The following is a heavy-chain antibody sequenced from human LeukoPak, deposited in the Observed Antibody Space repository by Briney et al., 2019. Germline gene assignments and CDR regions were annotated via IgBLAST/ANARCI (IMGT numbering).Heavy chain of an antibody. CDR1: GFTFSSYW. V-gene: IGHV3-7*05. CDR2: IKQDGSEE. D-gene: IGHD3-22*01. J-gene: IGHJ4*02. CDR3: ARVYHYYESSGYYYYFDY. Sequence: GGSLRLSCVASGFTFSSYWMSWVRQAPGKGLEWVANIKQDGSEENYVDSVNGRFTISRDKAKNSLYLQMNSLRAEDTAVYYCARVYHYYESSGYYYYFDYWGQGTLVTVSS.